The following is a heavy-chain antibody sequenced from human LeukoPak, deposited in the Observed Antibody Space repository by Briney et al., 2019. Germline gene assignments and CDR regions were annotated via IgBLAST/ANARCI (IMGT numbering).Heavy chain of an antibody. CDR1: GFTFSSYS. CDR2: ISSSSSYI. CDR3: ARASSSWYGEDYFDY. V-gene: IGHV3-21*04. J-gene: IGHJ4*02. Sequence: GGSLRLSCAASGFTFSSYSMNWVRQAPGKGLEWVSSISSSSSYIYYADSVKGRFTISRDNSKNTLYLQMNSLRAEDTAVYYCARASSSWYGEDYFDYWGQGTLVTVSS. D-gene: IGHD6-13*01.